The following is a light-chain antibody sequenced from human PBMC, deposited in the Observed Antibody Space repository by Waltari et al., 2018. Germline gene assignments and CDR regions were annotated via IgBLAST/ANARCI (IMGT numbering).Light chain of an antibody. CDR3: SSYTSSSTWV. Sequence: WYQKRTGKSPRPMIYDVSKRPSGVAKRLSGSKSGNTASRTSSGLQAEDEADYYCSSYTSSSTWVFGGGTKLTVL. CDR2: DVS. V-gene: IGLV2-14*04. J-gene: IGLJ3*02.